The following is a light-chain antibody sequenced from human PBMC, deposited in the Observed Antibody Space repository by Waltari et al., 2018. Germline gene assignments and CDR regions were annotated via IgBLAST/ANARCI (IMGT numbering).Light chain of an antibody. J-gene: IGKJ1*01. Sequence: EVVITQYPATLSVSAGGRATLSCRASQSVLTHLAWYQQKPGQAPRLLIYEASTRATSIPARFIGSGSGTEFTLTISSLQSEDFAVYYCQQYNDWWTFGQGTKVQIK. V-gene: IGKV3-15*01. CDR2: EAS. CDR3: QQYNDWWT. CDR1: QSVLTH.